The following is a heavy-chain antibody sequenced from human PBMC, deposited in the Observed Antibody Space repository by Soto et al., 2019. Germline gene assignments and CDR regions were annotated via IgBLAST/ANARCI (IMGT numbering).Heavy chain of an antibody. J-gene: IGHJ3*02. CDR2: INSDGSGT. Sequence: PGGSLRLSCAASGFTFSSFWMHWVRQAPGKGLVWVSRINSDGSGTSYADSVKGRFTISRDNAMNTLYLQMNSLRAEDTAVYYCARDYDSSGYRGGYAFDIWGQGTMVTVSS. CDR1: GFTFSSFW. V-gene: IGHV3-74*01. D-gene: IGHD3-22*01. CDR3: ARDYDSSGYRGGYAFDI.